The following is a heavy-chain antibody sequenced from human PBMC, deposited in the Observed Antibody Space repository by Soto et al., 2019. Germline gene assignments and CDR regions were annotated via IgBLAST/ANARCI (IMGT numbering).Heavy chain of an antibody. Sequence: VQLVESGGGVVQPGRSLRLSCAASGFTFSSHGMHWVRQGPGKGLEWVAVIWYDGSNKDYVDSVKGRFTISRDNFKNTVHLQMNGLRAEDTAVYYCARDSSCFYSGGMDVWGQGTTVTVSS. CDR2: IWYDGSNK. J-gene: IGHJ6*02. CDR1: GFTFSSHG. CDR3: ARDSSCFYSGGMDV. D-gene: IGHD3-22*01. V-gene: IGHV3-33*01.